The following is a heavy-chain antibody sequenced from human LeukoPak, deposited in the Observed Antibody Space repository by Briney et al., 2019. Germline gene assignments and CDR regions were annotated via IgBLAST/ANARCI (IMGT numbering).Heavy chain of an antibody. CDR1: GYTFTSYG. D-gene: IGHD6-13*01. J-gene: IGHJ3*02. V-gene: IGHV1-18*01. Sequence: ASVKVSCKASGYTFTSYGISWVRQAPGQGLEWMGWISAYNGNTNYAQKLQGRVTMTTDTSTSTAYMELRSLRSDDTAVYYCARPHNSSLDNAFDIWGQGTRVTVSS. CDR3: ARPHNSSLDNAFDI. CDR2: ISAYNGNT.